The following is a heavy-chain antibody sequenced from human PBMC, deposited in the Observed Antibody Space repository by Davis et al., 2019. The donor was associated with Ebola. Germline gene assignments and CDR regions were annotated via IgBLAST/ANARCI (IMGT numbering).Heavy chain of an antibody. CDR1: GYTFTSHD. V-gene: IGHV1-8*01. CDR3: ARDSPVRGAKLGWYFDL. D-gene: IGHD3-10*01. Sequence: ASVKVSCKASGYTFTSHDINWVRQATGQGLEWVGWMNPNSGHTGYAQKFQGRVTMTRNTSINTAYMELSSLRSEDTAVYYCARDSPVRGAKLGWYFDLWGRGTLVTVSS. CDR2: MNPNSGHT. J-gene: IGHJ2*01.